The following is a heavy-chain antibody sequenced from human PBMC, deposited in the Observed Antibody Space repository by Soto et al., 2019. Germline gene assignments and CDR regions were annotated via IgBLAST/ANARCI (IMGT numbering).Heavy chain of an antibody. V-gene: IGHV3-64*01. D-gene: IGHD6-6*01. CDR3: ARRARADYYYMAV. CDR1: GFTFSSDA. CDR2: ISSNGIGT. Sequence: EVQLVESGGGLAQPGGSLRLSCAASGFTFSSDAMDWVRQAPGKGLEYVSGISSNGIGTYYASSVKGRFTISRDNSRDTVYRQMDSLRPEDMAVYYGARRARADYYYMAVWGKGTTVTVS. J-gene: IGHJ6*03.